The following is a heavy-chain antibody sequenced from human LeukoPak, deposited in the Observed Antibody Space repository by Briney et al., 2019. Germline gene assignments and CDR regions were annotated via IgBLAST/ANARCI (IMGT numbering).Heavy chain of an antibody. CDR3: ARDDDYGDYPFDY. Sequence: PGGSLRLSCAASGFPFSSYGMYWVRQAPGRGLEWVAIIWYDGSNEYYADSVKGRFTISRDNSKNTLYLQMNSLRAEDTAVYYCARDDDYGDYPFDYWGQGTLVTVSS. V-gene: IGHV3-33*01. D-gene: IGHD4-17*01. J-gene: IGHJ4*02. CDR2: IWYDGSNE. CDR1: GFPFSSYG.